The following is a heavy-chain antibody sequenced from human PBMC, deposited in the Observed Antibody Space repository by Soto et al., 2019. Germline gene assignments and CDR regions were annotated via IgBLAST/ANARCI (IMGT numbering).Heavy chain of an antibody. CDR3: ARNRRGDYGDYVLDY. Sequence: PSETLSLTCSVSGGSISGYYWSWIRQPPGKGLEWIGYIYYTGSTNYNPSLKSQVTMSVDTSKNQFSLKLSSVTTADTAVYYCARNRRGDYGDYVLDYWGQGTLVTVSS. D-gene: IGHD4-17*01. V-gene: IGHV4-59*01. CDR2: IYYTGST. CDR1: GGSISGYY. J-gene: IGHJ4*02.